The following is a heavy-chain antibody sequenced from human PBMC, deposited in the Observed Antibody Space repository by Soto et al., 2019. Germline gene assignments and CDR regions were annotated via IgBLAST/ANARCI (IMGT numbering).Heavy chain of an antibody. CDR2: IIPLLGIA. J-gene: IGHJ6*02. Sequence: QVQLVQSGAAVKKPGSSVKVSCKASGGTISSYTISWVRQAPGQGLEWMGRIIPLLGIANYAQKFQGRVTITADQSTSTAYVELSSLRSEDTAVYYCAFRGAYPYYYYGMDVGGQGTTVTVSS. CDR3: AFRGAYPYYYYGMDV. CDR1: GGTISSYT. V-gene: IGHV1-69*02. D-gene: IGHD2-2*02.